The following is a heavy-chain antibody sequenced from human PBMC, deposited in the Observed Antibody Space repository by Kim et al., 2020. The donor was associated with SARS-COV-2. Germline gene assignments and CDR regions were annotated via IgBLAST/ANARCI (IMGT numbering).Heavy chain of an antibody. CDR3: ARDERFDY. D-gene: IGHD1-1*01. V-gene: IGHV3-53*01. Sequence: GGSTYYADSVKGRFTISRDNSKNTLYLQMNSLRAEDTAVYYCARDERFDYWGQGTLVTVSS. CDR2: GGST. J-gene: IGHJ4*02.